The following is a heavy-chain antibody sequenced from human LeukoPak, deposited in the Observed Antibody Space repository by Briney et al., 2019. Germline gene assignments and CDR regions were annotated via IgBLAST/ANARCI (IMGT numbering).Heavy chain of an antibody. J-gene: IGHJ4*02. CDR3: AKVGGSFRVLYYFDY. Sequence: GGSLRLSCAASGFTFSSYAMSWVRQAPGKGLEWVSAISGSGGSTYYADSVKGRFTISRDNSKNTLYLQMNSLRAEDTAVYYCAKVGGSFRVLYYFDYWGQGTLVTVSS. CDR1: GFTFSSYA. CDR2: ISGSGGST. D-gene: IGHD1-26*01. V-gene: IGHV3-23*01.